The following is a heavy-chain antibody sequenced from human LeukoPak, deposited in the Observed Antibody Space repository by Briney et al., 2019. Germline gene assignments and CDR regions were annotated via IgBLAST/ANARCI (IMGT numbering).Heavy chain of an antibody. CDR3: ARQDCYSANCYLEY. J-gene: IGHJ4*02. CDR2: IYPGDSDT. Sequence: GESLKISCKGSGYSFTNYWIGWVRQMPGKGPEWMGIIYPGDSDTRYSPSLQGQVSFSVDKSINTAYLQWSTLEASDTAMYYCARQDCYSANCYLEYWGQGTLVTVSS. CDR1: GYSFTNYW. V-gene: IGHV5-51*01. D-gene: IGHD2-2*01.